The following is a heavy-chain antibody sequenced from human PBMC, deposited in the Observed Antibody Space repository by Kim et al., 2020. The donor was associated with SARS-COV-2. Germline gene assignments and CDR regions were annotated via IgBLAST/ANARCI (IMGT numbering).Heavy chain of an antibody. CDR2: ISYDGSNK. V-gene: IGHV3-30*18. CDR1: GFTFSSYG. CDR3: AKVGCGGDCYEWFDP. D-gene: IGHD2-21*02. J-gene: IGHJ5*02. Sequence: GGSLRLSCAASGFTFSSYGMHWVRQAPGKGLEWVAVISYDGSNKYYADSVKGRFTISRDNSKNTLYLQMNSLRAEDTAVYYCAKVGCGGDCYEWFDPWGQGTLVTVSS.